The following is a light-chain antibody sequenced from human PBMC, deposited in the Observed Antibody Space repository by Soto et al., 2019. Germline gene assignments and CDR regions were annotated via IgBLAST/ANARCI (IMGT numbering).Light chain of an antibody. CDR2: TND. V-gene: IGLV1-44*01. Sequence: QSVLTQSPSASGTPGQRVTISCSGSSSNIGSNTVNWYQQLPGTAPKLLIYTNDHRSSGVPARFSGSKSGSSASLAISGLQSEDEADYYCAVCDDSLNGVIFGGGTKLTVL. CDR1: SSNIGSNT. J-gene: IGLJ2*01. CDR3: AVCDDSLNGVI.